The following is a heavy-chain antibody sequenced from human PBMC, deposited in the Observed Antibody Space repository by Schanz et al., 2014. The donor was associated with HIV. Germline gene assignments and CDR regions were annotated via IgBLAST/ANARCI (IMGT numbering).Heavy chain of an antibody. D-gene: IGHD4-17*01. V-gene: IGHV3-9*01. CDR2: ISWNSDSK. Sequence: EVQLLESGGGVVQPGGSLRLSCAASGFTFDDYAMHWARQAPGKGLEWVSGISWNSDSKGYADSVKGRFTISRDNAKNSLYLQMNSLRAEDTALYYCACECDYGGNSCFDYWGQGTLVTVSS. CDR1: GFTFDDYA. CDR3: ACECDYGGNSCFDY. J-gene: IGHJ4*02.